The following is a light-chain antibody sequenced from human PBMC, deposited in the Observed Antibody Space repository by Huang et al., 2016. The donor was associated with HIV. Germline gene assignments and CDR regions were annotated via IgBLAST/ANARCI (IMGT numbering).Light chain of an antibody. J-gene: IGKJ2*01. CDR1: QSVSSY. V-gene: IGKV3-11*01. Sequence: EIVLTQSPATLSLSPGERATLSCRASQSVSSYLAWYQQKPGQAPRLLSYDASNRATGIPARVSGSGSGTDFTLTISSLEPEDFAVYYCQQRSNWPRMYTFGQGTKLEIK. CDR3: QQRSNWPRMYT. CDR2: DAS.